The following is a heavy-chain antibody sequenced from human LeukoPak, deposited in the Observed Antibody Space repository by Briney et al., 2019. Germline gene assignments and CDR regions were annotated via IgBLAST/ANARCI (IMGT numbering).Heavy chain of an antibody. J-gene: IGHJ6*03. D-gene: IGHD3-22*01. Sequence: SETLSLTCTVSGGSISSYYWSWIRQPPGKRLEWIGYIYYSGSTNYNPSLKSRVTISVDTSKNQFSLKLSSVTAADTAVYYCARGSGRYYYDSSGYYVPYYYYYMDVWGKGTTVTISS. CDR3: ARGSGRYYYDSSGYYVPYYYYYMDV. V-gene: IGHV4-59*01. CDR2: IYYSGST. CDR1: GGSISSYY.